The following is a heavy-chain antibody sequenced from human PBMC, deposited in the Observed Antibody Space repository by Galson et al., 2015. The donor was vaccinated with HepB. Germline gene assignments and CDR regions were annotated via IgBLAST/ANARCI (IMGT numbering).Heavy chain of an antibody. Sequence: SVKVSCKASGYTFTSYGISWVRQAPGQGLEWMGWISAYNGNTNYAQKLQGRVTMTTDTSTSTAYMELRSLRSDDTAVYYCARDRGPYIVVVPAAMAPFYYRGQGTLVTISS. CDR1: GYTFTSYG. CDR2: ISAYNGNT. CDR3: ARDRGPYIVVVPAAMAPFYY. D-gene: IGHD2-2*01. V-gene: IGHV1-18*04. J-gene: IGHJ4*02.